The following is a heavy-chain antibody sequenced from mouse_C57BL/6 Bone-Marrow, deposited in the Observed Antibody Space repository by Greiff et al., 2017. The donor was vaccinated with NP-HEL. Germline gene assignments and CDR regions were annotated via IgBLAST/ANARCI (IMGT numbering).Heavy chain of an antibody. CDR1: GYTFTSYW. CDR2: IDPNSGGT. V-gene: IGHV1-72*01. D-gene: IGHD1-1*01. CDR3: ARITTVVATGFDY. Sequence: QVQLKQPGAELVKPGASVKLSCKASGYTFTSYWMHWVKQRPGRGLEWIGRIDPNSGGTKYNEKFKSKATLTVDKPSSTAYMQLSSLTSEDSAVYYCARITTVVATGFDYWGQGTTHTVSS. J-gene: IGHJ2*01.